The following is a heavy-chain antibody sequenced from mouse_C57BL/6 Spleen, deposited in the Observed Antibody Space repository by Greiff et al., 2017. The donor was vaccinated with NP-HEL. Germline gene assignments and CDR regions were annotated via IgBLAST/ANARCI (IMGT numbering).Heavy chain of an antibody. D-gene: IGHD2-4*01. Sequence: QVQLQQPGAELVKPGASVKLSCKASGYTFTSYWMQWVKQRPGQGLEWIGEIDPSDSYTNYNQKFKGKATLTVDTSSSTAYMQLSSLTSEDSAVYYCARYDYDVYFDYWGKGTTLTVSS. CDR1: GYTFTSYW. V-gene: IGHV1-50*01. CDR2: IDPSDSYT. J-gene: IGHJ2*01. CDR3: ARYDYDVYFDY.